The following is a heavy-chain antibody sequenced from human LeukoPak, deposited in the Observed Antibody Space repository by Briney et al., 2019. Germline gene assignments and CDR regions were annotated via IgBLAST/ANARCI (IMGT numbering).Heavy chain of an antibody. J-gene: IGHJ6*03. CDR2: ISSSSRTI. CDR1: EFTFSNYS. D-gene: IGHD6-6*01. CDR3: ARGAAPYYYYYMDV. V-gene: IGHV3-48*01. Sequence: PGGSLRLSCAASEFTFSNYSMNWVRQAPGKGLEWVSYISSSSRTIYYADSVKGRFTISRDNAKNSLYLQMNSLRAEDTAVYYCARGAAPYYYYYMDVWGKGTTVTVSS.